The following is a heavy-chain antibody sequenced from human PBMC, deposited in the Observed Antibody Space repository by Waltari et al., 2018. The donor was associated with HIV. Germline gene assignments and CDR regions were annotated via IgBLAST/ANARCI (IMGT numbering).Heavy chain of an antibody. CDR1: GDSLINSY. V-gene: IGHV4-59*08. CDR2: SFYGGDT. J-gene: IGHJ6*02. D-gene: IGHD1-26*01. Sequence: QVHPQESGPGLVKPSEALSLTCSVAGDSLINSYWSWVRQSPEKGLEWIGYSFYGGDTNYNPSLKSRATISIDPSASQLSLKINSVTAADSGVYYCARPIRGSGVGAFHVWGQGTTVIVSS. CDR3: ARPIRGSGVGAFHV.